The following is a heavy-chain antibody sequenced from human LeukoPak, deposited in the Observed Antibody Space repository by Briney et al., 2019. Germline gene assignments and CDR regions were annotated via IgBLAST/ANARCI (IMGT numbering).Heavy chain of an antibody. CDR2: ISGSGGST. CDR1: GFTFSSYG. D-gene: IGHD6-19*01. Sequence: GGTLRLSCAASGFTFSSYGMSWVRQAPGKGLEWVSAISGSGGSTYYADSVKGRFTISRDNSKNTLYLQMNSLRAEDTAVYYCAKGPLGSGWEVHSNWFDPWGQGTLVTVSS. V-gene: IGHV3-23*01. J-gene: IGHJ5*02. CDR3: AKGPLGSGWEVHSNWFDP.